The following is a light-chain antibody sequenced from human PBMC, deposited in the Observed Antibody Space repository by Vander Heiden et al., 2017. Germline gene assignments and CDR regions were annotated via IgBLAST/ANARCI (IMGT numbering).Light chain of an antibody. Sequence: DIQMTPSPSSLSASVGDRVTITCRASQSISSYLNWYQQKPGKAPKLLISAASTLQSGVPSRFSGSGSGTDFTLTISSLQPEDFATYHCQQSYSPSYTFGQGTKLEIK. J-gene: IGKJ2*01. CDR3: QQSYSPSYT. V-gene: IGKV1-39*01. CDR1: QSISSY. CDR2: AAS.